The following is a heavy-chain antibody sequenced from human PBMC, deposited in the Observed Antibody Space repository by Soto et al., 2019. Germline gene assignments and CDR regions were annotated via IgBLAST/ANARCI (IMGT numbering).Heavy chain of an antibody. J-gene: IGHJ4*02. Sequence: QLQLQESGPGRVKPSETLSLTCRVSDGSMNSDSSYWVWIRQPPGTGLEWIGVINHSGSTYHNLSLKGRVTISVEASRNQFSLKFTSMTAADTDVYYCLRLGGYVSVGYYYLWDSWGQGTLVAVS. CDR1: DGSMNSDSSY. D-gene: IGHD3-22*01. CDR3: LRLGGYVSVGYYYLWDS. V-gene: IGHV4-39*01. CDR2: INHSGST.